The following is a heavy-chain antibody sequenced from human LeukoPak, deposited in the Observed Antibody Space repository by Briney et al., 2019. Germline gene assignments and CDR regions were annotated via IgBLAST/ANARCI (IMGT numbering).Heavy chain of an antibody. J-gene: IGHJ6*02. CDR2: INSSSSYL. Sequence: GGSLRHSCSASGFTFSSYSMNWVRQPPAKGLEWVSSINSSSSYLYYADSVKDRFTISRDNAKNSLYLQMNGLRAEDTAVYYCARDAPTTVTTWSALPDYYYYYGMDVWGQGTTVTVSS. CDR1: GFTFSSYS. CDR3: ARDAPTTVTTWSALPDYYYYYGMDV. D-gene: IGHD4-17*01. V-gene: IGHV3-21*01.